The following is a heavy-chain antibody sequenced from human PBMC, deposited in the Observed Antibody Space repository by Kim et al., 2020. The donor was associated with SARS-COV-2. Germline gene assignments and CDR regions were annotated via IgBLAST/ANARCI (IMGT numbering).Heavy chain of an antibody. CDR1: GGSFSGYY. J-gene: IGHJ6*03. CDR3: ARVGRFLEWLLSNHYYYYMDV. V-gene: IGHV4-34*01. CDR2: INHSGST. Sequence: SETLSLTCAVYGGSFSGYYWSWIRQPPGKGLEWIGEINHSGSTNYNPSLKSRVTISVDTSKNQFSLKLSPVTAADTAVYYCARVGRFLEWLLSNHYYYYMDVWGKGTTVTVSS. D-gene: IGHD3-3*01.